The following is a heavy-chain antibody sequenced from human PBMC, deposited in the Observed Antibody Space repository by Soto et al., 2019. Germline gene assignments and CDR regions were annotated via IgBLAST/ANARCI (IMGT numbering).Heavy chain of an antibody. V-gene: IGHV1-18*01. Sequence: GASVKVSCKASGYTFTSYGISWVRQAPGQGLEWMGWISAYNGNTNYAQKLQGRVTMTTDTSTSTAYMELRSLRSDDTAVYYCARDAVAFWITGNWFDPWGQGTLVTVSS. J-gene: IGHJ5*02. CDR2: ISAYNGNT. CDR3: ARDAVAFWITGNWFDP. D-gene: IGHD1-20*01. CDR1: GYTFTSYG.